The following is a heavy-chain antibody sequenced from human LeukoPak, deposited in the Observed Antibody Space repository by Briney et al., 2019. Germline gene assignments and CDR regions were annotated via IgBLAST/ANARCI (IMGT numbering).Heavy chain of an antibody. CDR2: ISAYNGNT. CDR1: GYTFTSYG. CDR3: ARGFRGHSSGVFDY. D-gene: IGHD1-26*01. J-gene: IGHJ4*02. V-gene: IGHV1-18*01. Sequence: ASVTVSFKGSGYTFTSYGISWVRLAPRQGLEWVGWISAYNGNTNYAQKLQGRVTMTTDTSPSTAYMELRSLRSADTAVYYCARGFRGHSSGVFDYWGQGTLVTASS.